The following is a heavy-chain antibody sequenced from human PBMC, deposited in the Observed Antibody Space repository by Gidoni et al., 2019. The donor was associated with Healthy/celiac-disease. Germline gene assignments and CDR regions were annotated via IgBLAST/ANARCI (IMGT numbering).Heavy chain of an antibody. CDR1: GCSLSSYY. Sequence: QVQLQESGPGLVKPSETLSLTCTVSGCSLSSYYWSWIRQPPGKGLEWIGYIYYSGSTNYNPSLKSRVTISVDTSKNQFSLKLSSVTAADTAVYYCARGADYDFWSGYDYYYYYYMDVWGKGTTVTVSS. J-gene: IGHJ6*03. D-gene: IGHD3-3*01. V-gene: IGHV4-59*01. CDR2: IYYSGST. CDR3: ARGADYDFWSGYDYYYYYYMDV.